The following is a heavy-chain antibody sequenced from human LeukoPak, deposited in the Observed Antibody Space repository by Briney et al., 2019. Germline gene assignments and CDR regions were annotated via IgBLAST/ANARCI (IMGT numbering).Heavy chain of an antibody. J-gene: IGHJ3*02. D-gene: IGHD1-26*01. V-gene: IGHV3-21*01. CDR2: ISSSSSYI. CDR1: GFTFSSYS. CDR3: ARALLGAFDI. Sequence: PGGSLRLSCAASGFTFSSYSMNWVRQAPGKGLEWVSSISSSSSYIYYADSVKGRSTISRDNAKNSLYLQMNSLRAEDTAVYYCARALLGAFDIWGQGTMVTVSS.